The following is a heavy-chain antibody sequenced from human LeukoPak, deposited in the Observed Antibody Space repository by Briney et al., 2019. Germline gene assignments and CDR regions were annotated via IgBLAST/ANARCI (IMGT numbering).Heavy chain of an antibody. CDR3: ARDRRVTLLFSSRNYYYMDV. CDR2: IIGNGVDT. Sequence: GGSLRLSCSASGFTFSTYAMNWVRLSPGKGLEWVASIIGNGVDTYHADSVKGRFTISRDNAKTSLYLQMNSLRAEDTAVYYCARDRRVTLLFSSRNYYYMDVWGKGTTVTVSS. D-gene: IGHD2-21*01. V-gene: IGHV3-21*01. CDR1: GFTFSTYA. J-gene: IGHJ6*03.